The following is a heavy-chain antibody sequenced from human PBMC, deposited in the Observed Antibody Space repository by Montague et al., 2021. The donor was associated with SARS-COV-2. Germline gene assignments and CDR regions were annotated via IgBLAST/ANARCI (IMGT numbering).Heavy chain of an antibody. Sequence: SLRLSCATSGFVFNSLAFHWIRQTPGKGPEWVALISYNGVTQYYADSVKGRFSVSRDSAKRTVHLQMNSLTTEDTGIYYCSSDRDGDELRFVYWGHGTRVTVSS. CDR2: ISYNGVTQ. V-gene: IGHV3-30-3*01. D-gene: IGHD3-10*01. CDR3: SSDRDGDELRFVY. J-gene: IGHJ4*01. CDR1: GFVFNSLA.